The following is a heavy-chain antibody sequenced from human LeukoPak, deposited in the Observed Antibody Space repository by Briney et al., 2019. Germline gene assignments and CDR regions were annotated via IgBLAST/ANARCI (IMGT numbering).Heavy chain of an antibody. CDR1: GFTFSSYG. Sequence: PGGSLRLSCAASGFTFSSYGMHWVRQAPGKGLEWVAFIRYDGNNKHYADSVKGRFTISRDNSKNTLYLQMNSLRAEDTAVYYCAKASTYYDILTGYFDYWGQGTLVTVSS. J-gene: IGHJ4*02. D-gene: IGHD3-9*01. CDR2: IRYDGNNK. CDR3: AKASTYYDILTGYFDY. V-gene: IGHV3-30*02.